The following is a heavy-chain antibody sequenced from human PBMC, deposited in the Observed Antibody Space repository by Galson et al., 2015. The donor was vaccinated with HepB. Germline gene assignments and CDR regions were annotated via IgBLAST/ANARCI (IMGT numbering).Heavy chain of an antibody. V-gene: IGHV3-23*01. CDR3: AREGAAGTLYYFDY. J-gene: IGHJ4*02. CDR2: ISGSGGST. CDR1: GFTFSSYA. D-gene: IGHD6-13*01. Sequence: SLRLSCAASGFTFSSYAMSWVRQAPGKGLEWVSAISGSGGSTYYADSVKSQFTISRDNSKNTLYLQMNSLRAEDTAVYYCAREGAAGTLYYFDYWGQGTLVTVSS.